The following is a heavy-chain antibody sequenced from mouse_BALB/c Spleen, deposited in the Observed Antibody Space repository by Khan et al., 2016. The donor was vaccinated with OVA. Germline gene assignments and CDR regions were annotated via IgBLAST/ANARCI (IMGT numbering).Heavy chain of an antibody. CDR3: TRTGNYRDYFDY. CDR2: ILPGSGST. D-gene: IGHD2-1*01. CDR1: GYTFSSYW. V-gene: IGHV1-9*01. Sequence: QQSGAELMKPGASVKISGKATGYTFSSYWIEWVKQRPGHGLEWIGEILPGSGSTNYNEKFKGKATFTADTSSNTAYMQLNSLTSEDSAFYYCTRTGNYRDYFDYWGQGTTLTVSS. J-gene: IGHJ2*01.